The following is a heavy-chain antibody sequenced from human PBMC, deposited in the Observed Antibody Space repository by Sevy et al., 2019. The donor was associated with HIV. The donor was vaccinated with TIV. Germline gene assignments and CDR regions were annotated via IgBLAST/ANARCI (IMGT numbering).Heavy chain of an antibody. CDR3: ARDCNSASCLWGMDV. CDR1: GFTFSNFW. J-gene: IGHJ6*02. Sequence: GGSLRLSCVASGFTFSNFWMSWVRQAPGKGLEWVANIKRDGSEKYYVASVKGRFTISRDNAKTSLYLQMNSLRVEDTAVYYCARDCNSASCLWGMDVWGQGTTVTVSS. CDR2: IKRDGSEK. D-gene: IGHD1-26*01. V-gene: IGHV3-7*03.